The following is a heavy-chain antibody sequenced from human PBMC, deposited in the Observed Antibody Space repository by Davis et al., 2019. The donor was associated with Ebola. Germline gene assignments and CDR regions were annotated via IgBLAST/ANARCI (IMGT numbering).Heavy chain of an antibody. Sequence: MPSETLSLTCAVYGGSFSSYYWSWIRQPPGKGLEWIGYIYYSGSTNYNPSLKSRVTISVDTSKNQFSLKLSSVTAADTAVYYCARALTTVTTVHSPYYYYYGMDVWGQGTTVTVSS. D-gene: IGHD4-11*01. CDR2: IYYSGST. CDR1: GGSFSSYY. J-gene: IGHJ6*02. CDR3: ARALTTVTTVHSPYYYYYGMDV. V-gene: IGHV4-59*01.